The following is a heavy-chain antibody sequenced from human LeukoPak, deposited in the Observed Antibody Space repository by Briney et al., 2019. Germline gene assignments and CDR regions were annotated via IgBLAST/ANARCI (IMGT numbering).Heavy chain of an antibody. J-gene: IGHJ4*01. CDR1: GFRFSSQW. CDR3: ARDHRYAFDN. D-gene: IGHD5-12*01. Sequence: GGSLRLSCAVSGFRFSSQWMTWVRQAPGKGLEWISYIGISSGNTKYADSVKGRFTISRDKARNSLYLQMNSLRVEDTAMYYCARDHRYAFDNWGHGTLVTVSS. CDR2: IGISSGNT. V-gene: IGHV3-48*01.